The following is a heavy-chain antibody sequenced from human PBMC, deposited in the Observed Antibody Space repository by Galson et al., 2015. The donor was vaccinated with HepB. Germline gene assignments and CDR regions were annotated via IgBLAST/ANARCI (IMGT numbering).Heavy chain of an antibody. Sequence: TLSLTCTVSGGSISSGDYYWSWIRQPPGKGLEWIGYIYYSGSTYYNPSLKSRVTISVDTSKNQFSLKLSSVTAADTAVYYCARGRDGDFADYWGQGTLVTVSS. CDR3: ARGRDGDFADY. CDR2: IYYSGST. D-gene: IGHD4-17*01. CDR1: GGSISSGDYY. V-gene: IGHV4-30-4*01. J-gene: IGHJ4*02.